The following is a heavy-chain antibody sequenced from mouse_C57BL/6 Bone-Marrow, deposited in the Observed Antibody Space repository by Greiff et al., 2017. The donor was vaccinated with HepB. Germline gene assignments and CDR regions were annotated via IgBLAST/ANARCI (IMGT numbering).Heavy chain of an antibody. CDR1: GYTFTSYG. CDR3: ASGTTVVDYYAMDY. V-gene: IGHV1-81*01. CDR2: IYARSGNT. D-gene: IGHD1-1*01. J-gene: IGHJ4*01. Sequence: VQLQQSGAELARPGASVKLSFKAAGYTFTSYGISWVTQRTGQGIEWIGEIYARSGNTYYNEKIKGKATLTADTSSSSAYMELHSLTPEDSAVYFCASGTTVVDYYAMDYWGQGTSVTVSS.